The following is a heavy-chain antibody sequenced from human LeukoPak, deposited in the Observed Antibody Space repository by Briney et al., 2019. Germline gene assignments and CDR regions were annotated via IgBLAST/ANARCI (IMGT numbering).Heavy chain of an antibody. CDR3: AKSTDDSSGYYIRRWFDP. J-gene: IGHJ5*02. CDR2: IYYSGST. CDR1: GGSISSYY. D-gene: IGHD3-22*01. V-gene: IGHV4-59*08. Sequence: PSETLSLTCTVSGGSISSYYWSWIQQPPGKGLEWIGYIYYSGSTNYNPSLKSRVTISVDTSKNQFSLKLSSVTAADTAVYYCAKSTDDSSGYYIRRWFDPWGQGTLVTVSS.